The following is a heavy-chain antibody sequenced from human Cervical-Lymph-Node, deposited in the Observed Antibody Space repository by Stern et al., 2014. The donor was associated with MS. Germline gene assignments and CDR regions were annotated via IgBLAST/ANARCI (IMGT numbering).Heavy chain of an antibody. CDR1: GYTFNRYY. J-gene: IGHJ4*02. V-gene: IGHV1-18*01. Sequence: QVQLVQSGPEVRKPGASVKVSCKASGYTFNRYYINWMRQAPGQGLEWMGRISAHSGKTDYAQKFQGRVTMTTDTPTSTAHLELRSLRSDDTAMYYCARAIDLPDYWGQGTLVTVSA. CDR2: ISAHSGKT. CDR3: ARAIDLPDY. D-gene: IGHD5-24*01.